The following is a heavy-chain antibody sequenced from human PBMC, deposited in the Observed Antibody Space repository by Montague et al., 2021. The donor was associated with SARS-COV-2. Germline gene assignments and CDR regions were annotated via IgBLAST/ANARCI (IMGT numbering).Heavy chain of an antibody. D-gene: IGHD2-8*01. CDR3: TRGNGWYQP. CDR2: ILYNGTA. Sequence: SETLSLTCSASGSSLRGYFWSWVRQPPGQRLEWIGYILYNGTATXSPALRSRLTMSVDMSRNQFSLELRSVTVTDTAYYYCTRGNGWYQPWGRGTLVTVSS. CDR1: GSSLRGYF. V-gene: IGHV4-59*13. J-gene: IGHJ5*02.